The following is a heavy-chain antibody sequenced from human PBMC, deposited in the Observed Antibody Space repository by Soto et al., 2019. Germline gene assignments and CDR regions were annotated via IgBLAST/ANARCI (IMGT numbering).Heavy chain of an antibody. V-gene: IGHV1-18*01. D-gene: IGHD5-18*01. J-gene: IGHJ4*02. Sequence: QVQLVQSGAEVKKPGASVKVSCKASGYTFTSYGISWVRQAPGQGLEWMGWINPYNGNTNYAQKLQGRVTMTTDTSKSTAYMELSSLRSDYTAVYYCARDVGYGLIDYWGQGTLVTVSS. CDR3: ARDVGYGLIDY. CDR2: INPYNGNT. CDR1: GYTFTSYG.